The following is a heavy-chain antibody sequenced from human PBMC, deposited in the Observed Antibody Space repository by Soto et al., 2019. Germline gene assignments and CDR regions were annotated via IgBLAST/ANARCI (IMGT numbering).Heavy chain of an antibody. V-gene: IGHV1-69*13. J-gene: IGHJ4*02. CDR1: GGTFSSYA. CDR2: IIPIFGAA. Sequence: SVKVSCKASGGTFSSYAISWVRQAPGQGLEWMGGIIPIFGAANYAQKFQGRVKITADESTSTAYMELSSLRSEDTAVYYCARESPSSVAGGYWGQGTLVTVSS. CDR3: ARESPSSVAGGY. D-gene: IGHD6-19*01.